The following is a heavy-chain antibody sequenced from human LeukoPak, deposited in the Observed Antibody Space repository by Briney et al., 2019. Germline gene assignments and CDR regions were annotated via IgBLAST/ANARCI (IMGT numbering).Heavy chain of an antibody. CDR1: GGSISSSNW. CDR3: ARERDYSDSSGYYSRFDY. CDR2: ISHSGSS. D-gene: IGHD3-22*01. Sequence: SETLSLTCAVSGGSISSSNWWSWVRQPPGKGLEWIGEISHSGSSNYNPSLKGRVTKSGDKSKNQFSLKLSSVTAADTAVYYCARERDYSDSSGYYSRFDYWGQGTLVTVSS. V-gene: IGHV4-4*02. J-gene: IGHJ4*02.